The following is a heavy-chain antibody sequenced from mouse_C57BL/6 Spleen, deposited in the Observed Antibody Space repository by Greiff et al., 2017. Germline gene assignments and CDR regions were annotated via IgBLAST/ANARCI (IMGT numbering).Heavy chain of an antibody. CDR3: ARSRYYGVGT. V-gene: IGHV5-17*01. CDR2: ISSGSSTI. D-gene: IGHD1-1*01. J-gene: IGHJ2*01. CDR1: GFTFSDYG. Sequence: DVMLVESGGGLVKPGGSLKLSCAASGFTFSDYGMHWVRQAPEKGLEWVAYISSGSSTIYYADTVKGRFTISRDNAKNTLFLQMTSLRSEDTAMYYCARSRYYGVGTWGQGTTLTVSS.